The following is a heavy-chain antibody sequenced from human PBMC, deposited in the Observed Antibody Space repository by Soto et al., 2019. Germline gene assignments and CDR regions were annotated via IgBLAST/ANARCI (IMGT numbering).Heavy chain of an antibody. CDR2: ISAHNGNT. D-gene: IGHD1-1*01. Sequence: QVHLVQSGAEVKKPGASVKVSCQGSGYAFTTYGITWVRQAPGQGLEWMGWISAHNGNTNYAQKLQGRVTVTRDTSTSTAYMGLRSLRYADTAVYYCARGRYGDYGGQGALVTVSS. CDR3: ARGRYGDY. J-gene: IGHJ4*02. V-gene: IGHV1-18*01. CDR1: GYAFTTYG.